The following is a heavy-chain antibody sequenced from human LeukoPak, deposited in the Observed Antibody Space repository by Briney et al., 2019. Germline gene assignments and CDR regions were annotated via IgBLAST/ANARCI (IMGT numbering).Heavy chain of an antibody. V-gene: IGHV3-21*01. Sequence: PGGSLGLSCEASGFTFSTYSMNGARQAPGEGLEWVSSISSSSIYIYYADSVKGRFTISRDNAKNSLYLQMNSLRAEDTAVYYCARRHGMDVWGKGTTVTVSS. CDR2: ISSSSIYI. CDR3: ARRHGMDV. J-gene: IGHJ6*04. CDR1: GFTFSTYS.